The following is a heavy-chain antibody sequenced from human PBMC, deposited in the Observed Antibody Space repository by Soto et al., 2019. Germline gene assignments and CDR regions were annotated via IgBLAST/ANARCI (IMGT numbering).Heavy chain of an antibody. Sequence: GSLRLSCAASGFTVSSNYMSWVRQAPGKGLEWVSVIYSGGSTYYADSVKGRFTISRDNSKNTLYLQMNSLRAEDTAVYYCAMITFGGVIDLNAFDIWGQGTMVTVSS. V-gene: IGHV3-66*01. CDR1: GFTVSSNY. D-gene: IGHD3-16*02. J-gene: IGHJ3*02. CDR3: AMITFGGVIDLNAFDI. CDR2: IYSGGST.